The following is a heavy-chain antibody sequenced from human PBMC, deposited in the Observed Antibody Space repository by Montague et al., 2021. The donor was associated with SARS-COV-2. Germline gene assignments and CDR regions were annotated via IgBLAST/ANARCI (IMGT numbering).Heavy chain of an antibody. Sequence: SETLSLTCEVSGGSIRSYYWSWIRQSPGKGLEWIGYVHYTGSTEYNPSLKTRVTLSLDTPKNHFSLRLNSVTAADTAVYYCARAQNICFIANCVNYFDLWGLGARVSVSS. V-gene: IGHV4-59*01. J-gene: IGHJ4*02. CDR2: VHYTGST. CDR1: GGSIRSYY. CDR3: ARAQNICFIANCVNYFDL. D-gene: IGHD1-1*01.